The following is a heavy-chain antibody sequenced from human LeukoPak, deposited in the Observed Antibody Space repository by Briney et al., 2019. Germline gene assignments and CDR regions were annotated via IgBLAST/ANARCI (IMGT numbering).Heavy chain of an antibody. J-gene: IGHJ5*02. CDR2: ISSSSDYI. Sequence: GGSLRLSCAASGFTFNKYTMNWVRQAPGKGLEWVSSISSSSDYIYYADSVKGRFTISRDNAKNSLYLQMKSLRAEDTAVYYCARGKTSQNIVTRKTYNWFDPWGQGTLVTVSS. V-gene: IGHV3-21*01. CDR1: GFTFNKYT. D-gene: IGHD2/OR15-2a*01. CDR3: ARGKTSQNIVTRKTYNWFDP.